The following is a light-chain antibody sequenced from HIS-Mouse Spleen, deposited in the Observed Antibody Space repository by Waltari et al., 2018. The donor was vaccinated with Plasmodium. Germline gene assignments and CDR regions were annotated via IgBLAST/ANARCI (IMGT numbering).Light chain of an antibody. CDR2: DAS. Sequence: EIVLTQSPATLSLPPGERATLSCRASQSVSSYLAGYQQKPGQAPRLLIYDASNRATGIPARFSGSGSGTDFTLTISSLEPEDFAVYYCQQRSNWPRVLTFGGGTKVEIK. CDR1: QSVSSY. CDR3: QQRSNWPRVLT. V-gene: IGKV3-11*01. J-gene: IGKJ4*01.